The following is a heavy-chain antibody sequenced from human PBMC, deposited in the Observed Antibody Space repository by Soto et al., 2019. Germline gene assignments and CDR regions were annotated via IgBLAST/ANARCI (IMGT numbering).Heavy chain of an antibody. CDR1: GYTFTSYG. CDR2: ISAYNGNT. CDR3: ARDGEGYCTNGVCYTRTQKYYYYYYGMDV. D-gene: IGHD2-8*01. J-gene: IGHJ6*02. Sequence: GASVKVSCKASGYTFTSYGISWVRHAPGQGLEWMGWISAYNGNTNYAQKLQGRVTMTTDTSTSTAYMELRSLRSDDTAVYYCARDGEGYCTNGVCYTRTQKYYYYYYGMDVWGQGTTVTVSS. V-gene: IGHV1-18*01.